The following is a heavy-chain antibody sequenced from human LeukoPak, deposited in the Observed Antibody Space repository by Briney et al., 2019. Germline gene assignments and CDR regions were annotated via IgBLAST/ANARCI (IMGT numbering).Heavy chain of an antibody. V-gene: IGHV3-23*01. CDR1: GFTFSDYY. J-gene: IGHJ4*02. Sequence: GGSLRLSCAASGFTFSDYYMSWVRQAPGKGLEWVSAISGSGGSTYYADSMKGRFTISRDNSKNTLYLQMNSLRAEDTAVYYCAKFYPAYCGGDCSKAPFDYWGQGTLVTVSS. D-gene: IGHD2-21*02. CDR2: ISGSGGST. CDR3: AKFYPAYCGGDCSKAPFDY.